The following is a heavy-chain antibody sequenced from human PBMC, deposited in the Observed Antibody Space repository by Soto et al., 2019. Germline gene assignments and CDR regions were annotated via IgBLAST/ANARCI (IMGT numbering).Heavy chain of an antibody. V-gene: IGHV4-34*01. CDR2: INHSGST. Sequence: SLTLRHTXTVYCGSSIDFYWRCIRQPQGKGLEWIGEINHSGSTNYNPSLKSRVTISVDTSKNQFSLKLSSVTAADTAVCYCARDRVLGNLRWYSFGRYGFGLWGEGTLVTVSS. CDR1: CGSSIDFY. D-gene: IGHD5-18*01. J-gene: IGHJ5*02. CDR3: ARDRVLGNLRWYSFGRYGFGL.